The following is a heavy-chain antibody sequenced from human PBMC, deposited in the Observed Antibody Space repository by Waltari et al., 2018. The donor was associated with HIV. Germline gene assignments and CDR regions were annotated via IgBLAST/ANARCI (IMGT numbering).Heavy chain of an antibody. Sequence: QVHLVESGGGVVQPGGSLRLSCVVSGFTFSSYGMHWVRQAPGQGLEWVAFKRYDGSNEKYVDSVKGRFTIFRDNSKNTLYLQMNSLRAEDTAVYYCAKGRVAAAGEPFDYWGQGTLVTVSS. D-gene: IGHD6-13*01. CDR1: GFTFSSYG. J-gene: IGHJ4*02. V-gene: IGHV3-30*02. CDR3: AKGRVAAAGEPFDY. CDR2: KRYDGSNE.